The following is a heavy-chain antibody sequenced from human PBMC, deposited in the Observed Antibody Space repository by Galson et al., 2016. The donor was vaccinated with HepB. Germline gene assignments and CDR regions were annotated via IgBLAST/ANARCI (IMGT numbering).Heavy chain of an antibody. J-gene: IGHJ4*02. CDR3: AIGDFLGIPCYDY. Sequence: SETLSLTCAVSTYSISTNYYWGWVRQPPGKGLEWIGSIYQSGGTYYNPSLKSRVTMSVDTSKIQFSLKLTSVTAADTAVYYCAIGDFLGIPCYDYWGQGTLVIVSS. V-gene: IGHV4-38-2*01. CDR1: TYSISTNYY. D-gene: IGHD2-21*02. CDR2: IYQSGGT.